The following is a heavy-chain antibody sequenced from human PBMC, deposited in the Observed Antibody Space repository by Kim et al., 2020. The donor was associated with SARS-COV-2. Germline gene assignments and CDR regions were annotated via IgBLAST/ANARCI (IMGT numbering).Heavy chain of an antibody. J-gene: IGHJ4*02. V-gene: IGHV1-3*01. Sequence: GGNGNTKYSPKFQGRVTITRDTSATTAYMELSSLRSEDTAVYYCSREKGYWGQGTLVTVSS. CDR3: SREKGY. CDR2: GGNGNT.